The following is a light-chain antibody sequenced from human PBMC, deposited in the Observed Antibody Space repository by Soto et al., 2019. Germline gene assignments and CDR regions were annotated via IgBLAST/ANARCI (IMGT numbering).Light chain of an antibody. V-gene: IGLV7-46*01. CDR2: HTS. CDR1: TGAVTSGHY. Sequence: QAVVTQEPSLTVSPGETVTLTCGSSTGAVTSGHYSYWFQQKPGQAPRTLIYHTSNKHSWTPARFSGSLFGGKAALTLSGAQPEDEAEYYCLLFYSCPGVFGGGTMVTV. J-gene: IGLJ2*01. CDR3: LLFYSCPGV.